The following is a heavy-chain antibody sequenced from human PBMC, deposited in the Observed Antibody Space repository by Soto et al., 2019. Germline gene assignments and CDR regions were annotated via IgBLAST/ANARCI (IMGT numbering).Heavy chain of an antibody. CDR1: GGTFSSYA. CDR2: IIPIFGTA. CDR3: ARVLISGYSYGPKYYFDY. Sequence: ASVKVSCKASGGTFSSYAISWVRQAPGQGLEWMGGIIPIFGTANYAQKFQGRVTITADESTSTAYMELSSLRSEDTAVYYCARVLISGYSYGPKYYFDYWGQGTLVTVSS. V-gene: IGHV1-69*13. D-gene: IGHD5-18*01. J-gene: IGHJ4*02.